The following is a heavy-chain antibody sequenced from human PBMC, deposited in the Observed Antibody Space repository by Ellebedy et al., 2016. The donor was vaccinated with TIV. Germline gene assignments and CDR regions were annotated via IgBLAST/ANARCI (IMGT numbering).Heavy chain of an antibody. D-gene: IGHD5-18*01. Sequence: SLKTSCAASVFTVSSNYMSWVRQAPGKGLEGVSGISWNSGRINYADSVKGRFTLSRDNDKNSLYVQMNSLRVEETALYYCATATSKESYGKGGAFDIWGQGTMVTVSS. CDR3: ATATSKESYGKGGAFDI. CDR1: VFTVSSNY. V-gene: IGHV3-9*01. J-gene: IGHJ3*02. CDR2: ISWNSGRI.